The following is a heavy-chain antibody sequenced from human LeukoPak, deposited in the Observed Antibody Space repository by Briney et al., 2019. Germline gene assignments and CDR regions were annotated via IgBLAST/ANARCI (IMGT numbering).Heavy chain of an antibody. V-gene: IGHV3-21*01. CDR2: IGSSSRYI. CDR3: ARDCSSSAFDI. J-gene: IGHJ3*02. D-gene: IGHD2-15*01. CDR1: GFTFNIYT. Sequence: GGSLRLSCAASGFTFNIYTMTWVRQAPGKGLEWVSSIGSSSRYIYYADSVKGRFTISRDNDKNSVYLQMNSLRAENTAVYYCARDCSSSAFDIWGQGTMVTVSS.